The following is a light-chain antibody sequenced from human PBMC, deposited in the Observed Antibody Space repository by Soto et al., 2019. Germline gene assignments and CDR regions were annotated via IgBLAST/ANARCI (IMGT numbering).Light chain of an antibody. J-gene: IGLJ1*01. CDR2: TNN. CDR3: NSYSSSTSLPYV. V-gene: IGLV1-44*01. CDR1: STNIGRNS. Sequence: QSVLTQPPSASGTPGQRVSISCSGSSTNIGRNSISWYQNLPGTAPKLLIYTNNQRPSGVPARFSGSKSGNTASLTISALQAEDEADYFCNSYSSSTSLPYVFGTGTKLTVL.